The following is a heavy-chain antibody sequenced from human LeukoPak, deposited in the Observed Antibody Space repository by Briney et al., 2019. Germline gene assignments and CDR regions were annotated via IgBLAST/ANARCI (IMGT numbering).Heavy chain of an antibody. CDR3: ARQQTYGIVRDTAFDI. J-gene: IGHJ3*02. Sequence: GGFLRLSCAASGFTFSSYDMHWVRQATGKGLEWVSAIGTAGDTYYPGSVKGRFTISRDNSKNTLYVQINSLRAEDTAVYYCARQQTYGIVRDTAFDIWGQGTKVTISS. V-gene: IGHV3-13*01. D-gene: IGHD2-21*01. CDR2: IGTAGDT. CDR1: GFTFSSYD.